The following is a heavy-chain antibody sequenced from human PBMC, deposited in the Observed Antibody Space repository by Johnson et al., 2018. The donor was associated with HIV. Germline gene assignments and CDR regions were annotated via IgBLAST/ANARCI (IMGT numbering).Heavy chain of an antibody. CDR2: ISGNGGST. D-gene: IGHD2-15*01. V-gene: IGHV3-64*01. CDR3: ARLRSPDAFDI. Sequence: VQLVESGGGVVQPGRSLRLSCAGSGFTFSSFAIHWVRQAPGKGLEYVSAISGNGGSTYYANSVKGRFTISRDNSKNTLYLQMGSLRAEDMGVYYCARLRSPDAFDIWGQGTMVTVSS. J-gene: IGHJ3*02. CDR1: GFTFSSFA.